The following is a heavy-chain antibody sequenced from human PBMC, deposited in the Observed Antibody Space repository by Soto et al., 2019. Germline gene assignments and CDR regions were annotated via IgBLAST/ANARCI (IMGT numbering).Heavy chain of an antibody. CDR1: GYSFTTYW. CDR2: IYPGDSDT. Sequence: NPGESLKISCKGSGYSFTTYWIGWVRQMPGKGLEWMGIIYPGDSDTRYSPSFQGQVTISADTSISTAYLQWSSLKASDTAMYYCARPIRDTMAFDMWGQGTMVTVSS. J-gene: IGHJ3*02. V-gene: IGHV5-51*01. D-gene: IGHD3-10*01. CDR3: ARPIRDTMAFDM.